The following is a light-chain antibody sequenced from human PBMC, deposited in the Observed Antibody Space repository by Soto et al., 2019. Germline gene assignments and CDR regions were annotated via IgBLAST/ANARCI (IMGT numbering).Light chain of an antibody. Sequence: EIVLTQSPATLSLSPGERATLSCRASQRVSSYLAWYQQKAGQAPRLLIYDASNRATGIPARFSGSGSGTAFTLTISSLEPEDFAVYYCQQRSNWPFLTFGGGTKVEIK. CDR3: QQRSNWPFLT. J-gene: IGKJ4*01. CDR2: DAS. CDR1: QRVSSY. V-gene: IGKV3-11*01.